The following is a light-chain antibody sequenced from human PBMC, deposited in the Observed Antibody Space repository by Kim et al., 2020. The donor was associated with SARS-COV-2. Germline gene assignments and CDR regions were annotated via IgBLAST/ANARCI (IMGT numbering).Light chain of an antibody. Sequence: SYELTQPPSVSVFPGQTARITCSGDALPKKYAYWYQQRSGQAPVLVIYEDNQRPSGIPERFSGSTSGAVATLTINGALVEDETDYYCYSTDSSGNYGVFGGGTKLTIL. J-gene: IGLJ3*02. V-gene: IGLV3-10*01. CDR3: YSTDSSGNYGV. CDR1: ALPKKY. CDR2: EDN.